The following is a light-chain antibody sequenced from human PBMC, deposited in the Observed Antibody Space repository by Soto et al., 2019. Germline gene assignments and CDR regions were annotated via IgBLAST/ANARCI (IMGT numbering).Light chain of an antibody. Sequence: QSVLTQPPSVSGAPGQRGTISCTGSSSNIGAGYDVHWYPQLPGTAPKLLIYGNSHRPSGVPDRFSGSKSGTSASLAITGLQAEDEAEYYCQSYDSSLSGYVFGTGTKLTVL. CDR3: QSYDSSLSGYV. CDR1: SSNIGAGYD. V-gene: IGLV1-40*01. J-gene: IGLJ1*01. CDR2: GNS.